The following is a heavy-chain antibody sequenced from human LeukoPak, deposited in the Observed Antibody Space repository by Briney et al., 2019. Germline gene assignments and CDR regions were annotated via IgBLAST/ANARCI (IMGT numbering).Heavy chain of an antibody. J-gene: IGHJ5*02. D-gene: IGHD2-2*01. Sequence: ASVKVSCEASGYTFTSYDINWVRQATGQGLEWMGWMNPNSGNTGYAQKFQGRVTITRNTSISTAYMELSSLRFEDTAVYYCARGLEGCSSTSCRGPPQGDWFDPWGQGTLVTVSS. CDR3: ARGLEGCSSTSCRGPPQGDWFDP. V-gene: IGHV1-8*03. CDR1: GYTFTSYD. CDR2: MNPNSGNT.